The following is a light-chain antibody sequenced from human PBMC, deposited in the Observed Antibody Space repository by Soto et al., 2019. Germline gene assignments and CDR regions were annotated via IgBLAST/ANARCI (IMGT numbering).Light chain of an antibody. Sequence: QSALTQPASVSGSPGQSITISCTGTSSDVGGYNYVSWYQQHPGKAPKLMIYEVNHRPSEVSTRFSGSKSGNTASLTISGLQPEDEADYYCNSYTSRYTFVLGTGTKLTVL. V-gene: IGLV2-14*01. CDR1: SSDVGGYNY. CDR2: EVN. J-gene: IGLJ1*01. CDR3: NSYTSRYTFV.